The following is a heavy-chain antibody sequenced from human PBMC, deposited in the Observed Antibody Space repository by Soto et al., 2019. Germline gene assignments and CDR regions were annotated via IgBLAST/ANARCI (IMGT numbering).Heavy chain of an antibody. CDR1: GFTFSSYG. V-gene: IGHV3-30*18. Sequence: GGSLRLSCAASGFTFSSYGMHWVRQAPGKGLEWVAVISYDGSNKYYADSVKGRFTISRDNSKNTLYLQMNSLRAEDTAVYYCAKGGPYYYGSGSYTYPIGPRGQGTLVTVSS. CDR2: ISYDGSNK. J-gene: IGHJ4*02. CDR3: AKGGPYYYGSGSYTYPIGP. D-gene: IGHD3-10*01.